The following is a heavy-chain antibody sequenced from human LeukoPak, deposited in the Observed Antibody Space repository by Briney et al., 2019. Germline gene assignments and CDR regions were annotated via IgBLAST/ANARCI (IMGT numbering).Heavy chain of an antibody. CDR3: ARDEGLAFDI. Sequence: SETLSLTCTVSGGSISSYYWSWIRQPPGKGLEWIGCIYSSGSTNYNPSLKSRVTISVDTSKNQFSLKLSSVIAADTAVYYCARDEGLAFDIWGQGTMVTVSS. D-gene: IGHD3-16*01. CDR2: IYSSGST. CDR1: GGSISSYY. V-gene: IGHV4-59*12. J-gene: IGHJ3*02.